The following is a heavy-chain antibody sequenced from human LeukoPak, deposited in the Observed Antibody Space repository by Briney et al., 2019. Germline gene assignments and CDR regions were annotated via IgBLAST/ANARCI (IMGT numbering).Heavy chain of an antibody. J-gene: IGHJ4*02. D-gene: IGHD2-2*01. Sequence: GGSLRLSCAASGFTFSSYAMSWVRQAPGKGLEWVSAISGSGGSTYYADSVKGRFTISRDNSKNTLYLQMNSLRAEDTAIYYCANFVYGDYCSTSDCQNADYWGQGTLVTVSS. CDR1: GFTFSSYA. CDR3: ANFVYGDYCSTSDCQNADY. CDR2: ISGSGGST. V-gene: IGHV3-23*01.